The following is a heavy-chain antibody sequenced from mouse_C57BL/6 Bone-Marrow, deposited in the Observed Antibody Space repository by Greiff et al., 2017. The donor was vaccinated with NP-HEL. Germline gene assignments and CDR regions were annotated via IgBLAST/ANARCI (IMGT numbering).Heavy chain of an antibody. J-gene: IGHJ2*01. CDR2: IYPRSGNT. V-gene: IGHV1-81*01. CDR1: GYTFTSYG. D-gene: IGHD1-1*01. CDR3: ARGGYGSSRGY. Sequence: VMLVESGAELARPGASVKLSCKASGYTFTSYGISWVKQSTGQGLEWIGEIYPRSGNTYYNEKFKGKATLTADKSSSTAYMELRSLTSEDSAVYFCARGGYGSSRGYWGQGTTLTVSS.